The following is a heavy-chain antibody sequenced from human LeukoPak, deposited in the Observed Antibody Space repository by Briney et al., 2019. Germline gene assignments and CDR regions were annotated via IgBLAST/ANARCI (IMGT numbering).Heavy chain of an antibody. CDR1: GGSISSSTYS. J-gene: IGHJ5*02. D-gene: IGHD3-10*01. CDR2: IYHTGST. V-gene: IGHV4-30-2*01. Sequence: PSETLSLTCTVSGGSISSSTYSWSWIRQPPGEGLEWIGYIYHTGSTYYNPSLKGRVTISVDRSKNQFSLNLNFVTAADTALYYCARGDGSGSGRWFDPWGQGTLITVSS. CDR3: ARGDGSGSGRWFDP.